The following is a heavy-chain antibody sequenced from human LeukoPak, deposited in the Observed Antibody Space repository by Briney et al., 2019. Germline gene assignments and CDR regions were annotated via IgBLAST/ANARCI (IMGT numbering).Heavy chain of an antibody. V-gene: IGHV4-34*01. CDR2: INHSGST. J-gene: IGHJ4*02. D-gene: IGHD3-10*01. CDR1: GGGFSGYY. Sequence: SETLSLTRAVYGGGFSGYYWSGIRQPPGKGLEWIWGINHSGSTNYNPSLKRRATISVDTSTHQFSLRLSSVTAADTALYYCARGKGKKSPPARPYYFDYWGQGTLVTVSS. CDR3: ARGKGKKSPPARPYYFDY.